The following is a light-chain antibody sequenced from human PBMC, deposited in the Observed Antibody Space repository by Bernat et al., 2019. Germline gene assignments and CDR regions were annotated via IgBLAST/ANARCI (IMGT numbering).Light chain of an antibody. CDR1: SSDVGAYNY. V-gene: IGLV2-14*03. Sequence: QSALTQPASVSGSPGQSITISCTGTSSDVGAYNYVSWYLQHPGEAPKLMIYDVNNRPSGVSNRFSGSKSGNTTSLTISGLQIEDEADYFCSSSSTSSTPVVFGGGTRLTVL. CDR2: DVN. J-gene: IGLJ2*01. CDR3: SSSSTSSTPVV.